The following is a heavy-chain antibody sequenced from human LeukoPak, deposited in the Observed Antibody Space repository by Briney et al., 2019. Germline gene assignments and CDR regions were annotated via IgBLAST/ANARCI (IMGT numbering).Heavy chain of an antibody. CDR3: ARGRYSSSDDY. CDR2: MNPKSGNT. J-gene: IGHJ4*02. Sequence: ASVKVSCKASGYTFTNYDINWVRQATGQGLEWMGWMNPKSGNTGYAQKFRDRVTITRDTSRSTVYMELSSLRSEDTAAYYCARGRYSSSDDYWGQGTLVTVSS. V-gene: IGHV1-8*03. D-gene: IGHD6-6*01. CDR1: GYTFTNYD.